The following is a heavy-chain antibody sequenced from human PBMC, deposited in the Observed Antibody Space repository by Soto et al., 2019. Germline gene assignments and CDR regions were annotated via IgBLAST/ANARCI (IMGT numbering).Heavy chain of an antibody. V-gene: IGHV4-34*01. D-gene: IGHD2-2*01. CDR2: INHSGST. Sequence: QVQLQQWGAGLLKPSETLSLTCAVYGGSFSGYYWRWIRQPPGKGLEWIGEINHSGSTNYNPSLKSRVTISVDTSKNQFSLKLSSVTAADTAVYYCARGRGDIVVVPAAPYFDYWGQGTLVTVSS. CDR1: GGSFSGYY. CDR3: ARGRGDIVVVPAAPYFDY. J-gene: IGHJ4*02.